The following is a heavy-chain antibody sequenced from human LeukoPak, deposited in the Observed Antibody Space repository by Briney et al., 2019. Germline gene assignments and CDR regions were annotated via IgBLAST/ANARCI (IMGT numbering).Heavy chain of an antibody. CDR3: ARDPYYYYMDV. CDR1: GFTFSSYG. CDR2: ISSSGSTI. Sequence: GGSLRLSCAASGFTFSSYGMSWIRQAPGKGLEWVSYISSSGSTIYYADSVKGRFTISRDNAKNSLYLQMNSLRAEDTAVYYCARDPYYYYMDVWGKGTTVTVSS. V-gene: IGHV3-48*04. J-gene: IGHJ6*03.